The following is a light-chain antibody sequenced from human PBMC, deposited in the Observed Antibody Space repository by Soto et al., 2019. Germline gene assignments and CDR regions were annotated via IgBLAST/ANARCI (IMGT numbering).Light chain of an antibody. CDR1: SSDVGGYNY. V-gene: IGLV2-11*01. CDR3: CSYAGSYTYV. Sequence: QPRSVSGSPGQSVTISCTGTSSDVGGYNYVSWFQQHPGKAPKVMIYDVSKRPSGVPDRFSGSKSGNTASLTISGLQAEDEADYYCCSYAGSYTYVFGTGTKVTVL. CDR2: DVS. J-gene: IGLJ1*01.